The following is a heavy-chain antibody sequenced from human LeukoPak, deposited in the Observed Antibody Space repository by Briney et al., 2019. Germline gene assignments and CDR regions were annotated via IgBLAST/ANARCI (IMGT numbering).Heavy chain of an antibody. V-gene: IGHV4-39*07. CDR1: GGSISSSSYY. CDR2: IYYSGST. D-gene: IGHD2-15*01. J-gene: IGHJ3*02. Sequence: SETLSLTCTVSGGSISSSSYYWGWIRQPPGKGLEWIGSIYYSGSTYYNPSLKSRVTISVDTSKNQFSLKLSSVTAADTAVYYCASRYCSGGSCSGAFDIWGQGTMVTVSS. CDR3: ASRYCSGGSCSGAFDI.